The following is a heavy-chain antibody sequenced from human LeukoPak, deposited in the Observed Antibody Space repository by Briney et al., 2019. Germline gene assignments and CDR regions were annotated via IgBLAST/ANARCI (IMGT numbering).Heavy chain of an antibody. V-gene: IGHV3-15*01. CDR1: GFTFSNAW. J-gene: IGHJ4*02. D-gene: IGHD3-9*01. CDR3: TTDRNVLRYFDWLGGNY. Sequence: GGSLRLSCAASGFTFSNAWMSWVRQAPGKGLEWVGRIKSKTDGGTTDCAAPVKGRFTISRDDSKNTLYLQMNSLKTEDTAVYYCTTDRNVLRYFDWLGGNYWGQGTLVTVSS. CDR2: IKSKTDGGTT.